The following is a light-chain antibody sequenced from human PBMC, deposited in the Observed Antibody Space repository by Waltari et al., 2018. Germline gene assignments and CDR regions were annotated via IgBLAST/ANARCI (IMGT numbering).Light chain of an antibody. Sequence: EIVMTQSPATLSVSPGERAILSCSASQSVTTNLAWYQQQPGQAPRLLIYGASTRATDIPARFSGSGSGTEFTLTISSLQSEDCAVYYCHQYNDGPPFNFGQGTKLEIK. J-gene: IGKJ2*01. V-gene: IGKV3-15*01. CDR2: GAS. CDR3: HQYNDGPPFN. CDR1: QSVTTN.